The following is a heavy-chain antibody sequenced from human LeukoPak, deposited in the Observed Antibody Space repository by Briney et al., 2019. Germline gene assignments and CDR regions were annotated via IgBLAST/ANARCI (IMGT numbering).Heavy chain of an antibody. J-gene: IGHJ4*02. CDR3: ARDLAYSRLDY. CDR1: GFTFDDYA. CDR2: ISWNSGSI. V-gene: IGHV3-9*01. Sequence: GGSLRLSCAASGFTFDDYAMHWVRQAPGKGLEWVSGISWNSGSIGYADSVKGRFTISRDNAENSLYLQMNSLRVEDTAFYYCARDLAYSRLDYWGQGMLVTVSS. D-gene: IGHD5-18*01.